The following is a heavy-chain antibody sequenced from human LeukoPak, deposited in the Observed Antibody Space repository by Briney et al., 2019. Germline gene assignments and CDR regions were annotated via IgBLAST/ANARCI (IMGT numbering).Heavy chain of an antibody. CDR1: GGSISDNY. CDR2: MDYSGST. CDR3: ARGITMVRVVIRKTYNWFDP. D-gene: IGHD3-10*01. Sequence: PSETLSLTCTVSGGSISDNYWSWVRQAPGKRLEWIGCMDYSGSTNYNPSLESRVTISVDTSKNQFSLKLSSVTAADTAVYYCARGITMVRVVIRKTYNWFDPWGQGTLVTVSS. J-gene: IGHJ5*02. V-gene: IGHV4-59*12.